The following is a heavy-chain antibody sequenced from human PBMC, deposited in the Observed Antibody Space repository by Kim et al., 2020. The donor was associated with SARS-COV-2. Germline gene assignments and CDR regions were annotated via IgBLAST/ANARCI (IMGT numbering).Heavy chain of an antibody. J-gene: IGHJ3*02. V-gene: IGHV4-34*01. CDR1: GGSFSGYY. CDR2: INHSGST. Sequence: SETLSLTCAVYGGSFSGYYWSWIRQPPGKGLEWIGEINHSGSTNYNPSLKSRVTISVDTSKNQFSLKLSSVTAADTAVYYCARGRPEWLLGVGAFDIWG. CDR3: ARGRPEWLLGVGAFDI. D-gene: IGHD3-3*01.